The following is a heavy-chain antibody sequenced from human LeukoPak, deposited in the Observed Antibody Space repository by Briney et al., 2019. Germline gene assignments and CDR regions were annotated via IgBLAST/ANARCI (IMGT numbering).Heavy chain of an antibody. CDR3: ARDKGPYWYFDL. CDR2: IYNSGST. J-gene: IGHJ2*01. Sequence: PSETLSLTCTVSGGSISSYYWNWIRQPPGKGLEWIGNIYNSGSTNHNPSLKSRVTISVDTSKNQISLKLTSVTAADAAVYYCARDKGPYWYFDLWGRCTLVIVSS. CDR1: GGSISSYY. V-gene: IGHV4-59*01.